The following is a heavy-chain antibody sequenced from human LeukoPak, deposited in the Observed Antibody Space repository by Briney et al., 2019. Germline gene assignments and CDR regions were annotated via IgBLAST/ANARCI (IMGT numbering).Heavy chain of an antibody. CDR2: IYYSGST. CDR3: ARSSRRQQLVGNWFDP. Sequence: KTSETLSLTCTVSGGSISSSSYYWGWIRQPPGKGLEWIGSIYYSGSTYYNPSLKSRVTISVDTSKNQFSLKLSSVTAADTAVYYCARSSRRQQLVGNWFDPWGQGTLVTVSS. CDR1: GGSISSSSYY. D-gene: IGHD6-13*01. V-gene: IGHV4-39*01. J-gene: IGHJ5*02.